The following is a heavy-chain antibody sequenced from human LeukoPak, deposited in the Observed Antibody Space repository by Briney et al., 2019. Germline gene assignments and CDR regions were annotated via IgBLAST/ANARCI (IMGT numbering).Heavy chain of an antibody. J-gene: IGHJ3*02. CDR3: ARDRGIVVVVAAYDAFDI. Sequence: SVKVSCKASGGTFSSYAIRWVRQAPGQGLEWMGRIIPIFGTANYAQKFQGRVTITTDESTSTAYMELSSLRSEDTAVYYCARDRGIVVVVAAYDAFDIWGQGTMVTVSS. CDR2: IIPIFGTA. CDR1: GGTFSSYA. D-gene: IGHD2-15*01. V-gene: IGHV1-69*05.